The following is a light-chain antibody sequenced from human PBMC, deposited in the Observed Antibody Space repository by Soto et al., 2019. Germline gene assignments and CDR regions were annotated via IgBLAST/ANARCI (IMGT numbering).Light chain of an antibody. J-gene: IGLJ7*01. CDR2: RDA. V-gene: IGLV1-47*01. CDR1: SSNVGSHF. Sequence: QSVLTRPPSASGTPGQSLTMSCSGSSSNVGSHFVYWYQHLPGTAPKLLIYRDAQRPSGVPARFFGSKSGTSASLAISGLRSEDEADYYCAVWDDSLTGWVFGGGTQLTVL. CDR3: AVWDDSLTGWV.